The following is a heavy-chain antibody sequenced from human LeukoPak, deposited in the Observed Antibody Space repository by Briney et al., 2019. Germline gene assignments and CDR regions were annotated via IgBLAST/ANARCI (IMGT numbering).Heavy chain of an antibody. Sequence: ASVKVSCKASGYTFTVYYMHWVRQAPGQGLEWMGWINPNSGGTSYAQKFQGRVTMTRDTSINTAYMELSRLRSDDTAVYYCGRGPSTAVTNRNYFDYWGQGTLVTVSS. CDR2: INPNSGGT. D-gene: IGHD4-17*01. CDR1: GYTFTVYY. CDR3: GRGPSTAVTNRNYFDY. V-gene: IGHV1-2*02. J-gene: IGHJ4*02.